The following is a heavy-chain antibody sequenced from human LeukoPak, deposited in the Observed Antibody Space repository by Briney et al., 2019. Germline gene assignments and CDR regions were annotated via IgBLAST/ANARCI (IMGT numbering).Heavy chain of an antibody. CDR3: ARGKASGGYSEYSLDALDI. CDR1: GFTVSNNY. D-gene: IGHD5-12*01. CDR2: IYSDGRT. V-gene: IGHV3-66*01. Sequence: GGSLRLSCAVSGFTVSNNYMNWVRQAPGKGLEWVSVIYSDGRTYYADSVKYRFSISTDTSRNTLYLQMNSLRAEDTAVYYCARGKASGGYSEYSLDALDIWGQGTMVSVSS. J-gene: IGHJ3*02.